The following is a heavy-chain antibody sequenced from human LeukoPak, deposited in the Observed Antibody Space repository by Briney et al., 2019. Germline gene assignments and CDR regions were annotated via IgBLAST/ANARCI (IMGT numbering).Heavy chain of an antibody. CDR2: ISAYNGNT. CDR3: ARSRLGALRGYSPFRY. CDR1: GYTFTSYG. J-gene: IGHJ4*02. Sequence: GASVKVSCKASGYTFTSYGISWVRQAPGQGLEWMGWISAYNGNTNYAQKFQGRVTITTDESTSTAYMELSSLRSEDTAVYYCARSRLGALRGYSPFRYWGQGTLVTVSS. V-gene: IGHV1-18*01. D-gene: IGHD5-18*01.